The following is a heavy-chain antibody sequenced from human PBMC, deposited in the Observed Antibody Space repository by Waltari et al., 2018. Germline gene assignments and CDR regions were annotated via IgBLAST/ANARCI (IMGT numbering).Heavy chain of an antibody. CDR3: ASVAVTTPWYFDL. CDR1: GFTFSSYW. Sequence: EVQLVESGGGLVQPGGSLTLSCAASGFTFSSYWMHWVRQAPGTGLVWVSRLNSAGSTTTYTDAGKGRFTISRDNAKNTQYLQMNSLRAEDTAVYYCASVAVTTPWYFDLWGRGTLVTVSS. CDR2: LNSAGSTT. J-gene: IGHJ2*01. V-gene: IGHV3-74*01. D-gene: IGHD2-21*02.